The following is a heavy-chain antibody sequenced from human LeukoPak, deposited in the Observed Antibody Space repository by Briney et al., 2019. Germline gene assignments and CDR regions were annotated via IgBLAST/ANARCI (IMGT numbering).Heavy chain of an antibody. V-gene: IGHV5-51*04. D-gene: IGHD2-2*01. CDR3: ARGASYCSSTSCYPDY. CDR1: GYSFTSYW. J-gene: IGHJ4*02. CDR2: IYPGDSDT. Sequence: GESLKISCKGSGYSFTSYWIGWVRQMPGKGLEWMGIIYPGDSDTRYSPSFQGQVTISADKPISTAYLQWSSLKASDTAMYYCARGASYCSSTSCYPDYWGQGTLVTVSS.